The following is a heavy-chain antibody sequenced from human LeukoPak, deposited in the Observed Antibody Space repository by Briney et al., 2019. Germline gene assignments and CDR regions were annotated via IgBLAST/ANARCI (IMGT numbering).Heavy chain of an antibody. Sequence: KASETLSLTCTVSGGSISSYYWSWIRQPPGKGLEWIGYIYYSGSTNYNPSLKSRVTISVDTSKNQFSLKLSSVTAADTAVYYCARGLESSFLYFDYWGQGTLVTVSS. CDR1: GGSISSYY. D-gene: IGHD1-1*01. CDR2: IYYSGST. CDR3: ARGLESSFLYFDY. V-gene: IGHV4-59*08. J-gene: IGHJ4*02.